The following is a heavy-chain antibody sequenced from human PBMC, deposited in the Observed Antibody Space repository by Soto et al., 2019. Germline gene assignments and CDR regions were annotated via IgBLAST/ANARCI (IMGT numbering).Heavy chain of an antibody. V-gene: IGHV4-59*01. D-gene: IGHD2-2*01. Sequence: SETLSLTCTVSGGSISSYYWSWIRQPPGKGLEWIGYIYYSGSTNHNPSLKSRVTISVDTSKNQFSLKLSSVTAADTAVYYCARGDIVLVPAAPRDYYYGMDVWGQGTTVTVSS. J-gene: IGHJ6*02. CDR2: IYYSGST. CDR1: GGSISSYY. CDR3: ARGDIVLVPAAPRDYYYGMDV.